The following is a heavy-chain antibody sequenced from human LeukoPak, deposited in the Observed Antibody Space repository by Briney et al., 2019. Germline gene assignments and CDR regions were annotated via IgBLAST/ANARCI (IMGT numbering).Heavy chain of an antibody. CDR3: ARGDSGYGYYYGMDV. V-gene: IGHV4-61*01. Sequence: SETLSLTCTVSGGSVSSGSYYWSWIRQPPGKGLEWIGYIYYSGSTNYNPSLKSRVTISVDTSKNQFSLKLSSVTAADTAAYYCARGDSGYGYYYGMDVWGQGTTVTVSS. D-gene: IGHD5-12*01. CDR1: GGSVSSGSYY. CDR2: IYYSGST. J-gene: IGHJ6*02.